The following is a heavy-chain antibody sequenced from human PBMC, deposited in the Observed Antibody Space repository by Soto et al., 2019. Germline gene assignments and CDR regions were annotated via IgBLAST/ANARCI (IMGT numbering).Heavy chain of an antibody. CDR1: GYTFTSYG. D-gene: IGHD6-19*01. V-gene: IGHV1-18*01. CDR2: ISAYNGNT. CDR3: ARDKAVAGYKRGQFDY. J-gene: IGHJ4*02. Sequence: ASVKVSCKASGYTFTSYGISWVRQAPGQGLEWMGWISAYNGNTNYAQKLQGRVTMTTDTSTSTAYMELRSLRSDDTAVYYCARDKAVAGYKRGQFDYWGQGTLVTVSS.